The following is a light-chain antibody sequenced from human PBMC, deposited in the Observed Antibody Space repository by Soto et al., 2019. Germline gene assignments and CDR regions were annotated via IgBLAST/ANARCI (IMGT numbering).Light chain of an antibody. V-gene: IGLV2-23*01. J-gene: IGLJ1*01. CDR1: TADVDPDGR. CDR3: FSYALSGYPFYV. Sequence: QSALSQPASVCVSPGRSRTISCTGTTADVDPDGRVSWYQCGAGKAPKLIVYEDTMLPSGASNRIFGAESGNTATRTTFGLKAEAEADYFSFSYALSGYPFYVFRSGTTVPVL. CDR2: EDT.